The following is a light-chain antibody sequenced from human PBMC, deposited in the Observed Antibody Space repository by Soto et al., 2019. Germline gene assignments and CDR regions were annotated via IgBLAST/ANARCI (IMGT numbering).Light chain of an antibody. CDR3: QQSYNSPQT. Sequence: EIVFTQSPATLTLSPGERATLSCRASQSVSSYLAWYQQKPGQAPRLLIYDASNRATGIPARFSGSGSGTDFTLTISSLQPEDFATYSCQQSYNSPQTFGRGTKVDIK. V-gene: IGKV3-11*01. CDR2: DAS. CDR1: QSVSSY. J-gene: IGKJ1*01.